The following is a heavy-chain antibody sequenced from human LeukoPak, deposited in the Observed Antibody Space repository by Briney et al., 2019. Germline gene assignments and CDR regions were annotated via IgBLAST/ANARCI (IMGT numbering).Heavy chain of an antibody. CDR2: ITPSGGST. D-gene: IGHD3-22*01. Sequence: GASVKVSCKASGYTFTNYYMHWVRQAPGQGLEWMGIITPSGGSTSYAQKFQGRVSMTRDTSTSTVYMELSSLRSEDTAVYYCARVLGWYYDSSGYSRAFDYWGQGTLVTVSS. V-gene: IGHV1-46*01. CDR1: GYTFTNYY. J-gene: IGHJ4*02. CDR3: ARVLGWYYDSSGYSRAFDY.